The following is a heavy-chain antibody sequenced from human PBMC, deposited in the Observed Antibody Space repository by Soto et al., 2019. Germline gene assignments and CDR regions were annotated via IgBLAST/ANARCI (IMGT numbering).Heavy chain of an antibody. Sequence: EVQLVETGGGLIQPGGSLRLSCAASGFTVSSNYMSWVRQAPGKGLEWVSVIYSGGSTYYADSVKGRFTISRDNSKNTLDLQMNSLRAEDTAVYYYARGAWDRNWFDPWGQGTLVTVSS. CDR2: IYSGGST. J-gene: IGHJ5*02. CDR1: GFTVSSNY. D-gene: IGHD1-26*01. V-gene: IGHV3-53*02. CDR3: ARGAWDRNWFDP.